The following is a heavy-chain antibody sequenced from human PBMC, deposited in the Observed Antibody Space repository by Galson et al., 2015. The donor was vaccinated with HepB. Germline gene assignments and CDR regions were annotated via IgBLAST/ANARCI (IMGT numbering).Heavy chain of an antibody. CDR1: GFTFSSYG. D-gene: IGHD5-18*01. J-gene: IGHJ4*02. Sequence: SLRLSCAAPGFTFSSYGMHWVRQAPGKGLEWVAVISYDGSNKYYADSVKGRFTISRDNSKNTLYLQMNSLRAEDTAVYYCAKDPRGYSYGSLDYWGQGTLVTVSS. CDR2: ISYDGSNK. CDR3: AKDPRGYSYGSLDY. V-gene: IGHV3-30*18.